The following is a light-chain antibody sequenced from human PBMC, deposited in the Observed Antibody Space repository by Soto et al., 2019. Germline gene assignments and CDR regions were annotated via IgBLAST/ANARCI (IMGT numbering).Light chain of an antibody. Sequence: EIVLTQSPDTLSLSPGERATLSCRASQSVSSNNLVWYQQKVGQAPRLLIYGASSRATGIPDRFSGSESGTDFTLSISRLETEDFAVYYCQQYGNSLWTSGQGTKVEIK. CDR2: GAS. CDR3: QQYGNSLWT. CDR1: QSVSSNN. V-gene: IGKV3-20*01. J-gene: IGKJ1*01.